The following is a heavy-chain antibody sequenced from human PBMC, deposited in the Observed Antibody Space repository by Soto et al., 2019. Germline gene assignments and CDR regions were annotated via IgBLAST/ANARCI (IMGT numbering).Heavy chain of an antibody. J-gene: IGHJ6*02. D-gene: IGHD1-7*01. CDR3: ARDRPGYNSNYWREEDYYYGMDV. CDR1: GATFTSYG. CDR2: ISAYNGNT. Sequence: ASVKVSCKASGATFTSYGSSWARQAPGQGLEWMGWISAYNGNTNYAQKLQGRVTMITDTSTSTAYMELRSLRSDDTAVYYCARDRPGYNSNYWREEDYYYGMDVWRQGPTVTVSS. V-gene: IGHV1-18*01.